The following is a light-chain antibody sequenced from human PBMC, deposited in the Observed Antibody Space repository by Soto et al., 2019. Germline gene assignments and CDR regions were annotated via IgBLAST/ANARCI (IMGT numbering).Light chain of an antibody. J-gene: IGKJ1*01. V-gene: IGKV1-5*03. CDR3: QHYNSYSRT. CDR1: QSISSW. CDR2: KAS. Sequence: DIQMTQSPSTLSASVGGRVTITCRASQSISSWLAWYQQKPGKAPKLLIYKASTLETGAPSRFAGSGSGTGFTLTITRLQPDDFATYYCQHYNSYSRTFGQGTKVDIK.